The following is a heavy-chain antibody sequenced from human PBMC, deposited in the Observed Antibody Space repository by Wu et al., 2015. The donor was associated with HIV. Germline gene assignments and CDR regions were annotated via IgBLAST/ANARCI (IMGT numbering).Heavy chain of an antibody. J-gene: IGHJ4*02. CDR1: GGTFSSYA. D-gene: IGHD3-22*01. V-gene: IGHV1-69*13. CDR3: AMAPGYYDSSGYYAY. CDR2: IIPIFGTA. Sequence: QVQLVQSGAEVKKPGPSVKVSCKASGGTFSSYAISWVRQAPGQGLEWMGRIIPIFGTANYAQKFQGRVTITADESTSTAYMELSSLRSGDTAVYYCAMAPGYYDSSGYYAYWGQGTLVTVSS.